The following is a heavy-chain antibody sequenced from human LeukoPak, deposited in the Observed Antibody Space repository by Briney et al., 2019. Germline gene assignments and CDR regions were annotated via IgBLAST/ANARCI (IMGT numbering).Heavy chain of an antibody. D-gene: IGHD3-3*01. V-gene: IGHV4-34*01. CDR2: INHSGST. CDR3: ARGLHFPYDFWSGYYGYYGMDV. Sequence: SETLSLTCAVYGGSFSGYYWGWIRQPPGKGLEWIGEINHSGSTNYNPSLKSRVTISVDTSKNQFSLKLSSVTAADTAVYYCARGLHFPYDFWSGYYGYYGMDVWGQGTTVTVSS. CDR1: GGSFSGYY. J-gene: IGHJ6*02.